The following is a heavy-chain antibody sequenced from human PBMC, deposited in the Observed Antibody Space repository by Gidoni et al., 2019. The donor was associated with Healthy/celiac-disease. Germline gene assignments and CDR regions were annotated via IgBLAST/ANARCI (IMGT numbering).Heavy chain of an antibody. Sequence: QVQLVQSGAEVKKPGASVKVSCKASGYTFTSYGISWVRQAPGQGLEWMGWISAYNGNTNYAQKLQGRVTMTTDTSTSTAYMELRSLRSDDTAVYYCAREKDLYTVTTSPPYYYYYYGMDVWGQGTTVTVSS. D-gene: IGHD4-17*01. CDR2: ISAYNGNT. CDR3: AREKDLYTVTTSPPYYYYYYGMDV. J-gene: IGHJ6*02. V-gene: IGHV1-18*01. CDR1: GYTFTSYG.